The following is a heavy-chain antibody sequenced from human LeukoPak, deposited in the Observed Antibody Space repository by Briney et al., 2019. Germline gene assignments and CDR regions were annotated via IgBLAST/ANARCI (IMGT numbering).Heavy chain of an antibody. J-gene: IGHJ4*02. D-gene: IGHD3-10*01. CDR3: AKDSASGPIDY. Sequence: GGSLRLSCAASGFTFSSYSMNWVRQAPGKGLEWVANTKQDGNEKYYVDSVKGRFTISRDNSKNTLYLQMNSLRAEDTAVYYCAKDSASGPIDYWGQGTLVTVSS. CDR2: TKQDGNEK. V-gene: IGHV3-7*01. CDR1: GFTFSSYS.